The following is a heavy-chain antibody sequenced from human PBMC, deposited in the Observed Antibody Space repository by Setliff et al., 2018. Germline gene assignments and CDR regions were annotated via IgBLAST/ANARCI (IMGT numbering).Heavy chain of an antibody. V-gene: IGHV4-39*01. CDR2: IYHGGKT. J-gene: IGHJ6*03. CDR3: ARAISGWYSAYYYYMDV. Sequence: SETLSLTCTVSGGSISSGVYYWGWIRQPPGKGLEWIGRIYHGGKTYYNTSLESRLTISVDTSKNQFSLNLSSVTATDTAVYYCARAISGWYSAYYYYMDVWGKGTTVTVSS. CDR1: GGSISSGVYY. D-gene: IGHD6-19*01.